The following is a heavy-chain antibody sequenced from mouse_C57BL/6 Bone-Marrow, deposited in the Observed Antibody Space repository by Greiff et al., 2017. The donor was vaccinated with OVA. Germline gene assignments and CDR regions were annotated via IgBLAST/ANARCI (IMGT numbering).Heavy chain of an antibody. D-gene: IGHD1-1*01. V-gene: IGHV1-64*01. Sequence: VKLVESGAELVKPGASVKLSCKASGYTFTSYWMHWVKQRPGQGLEWIGMIHPNSGSTNYNEKFKSKATLTVDKSSSTAYMQLSSLTSEDSAVYYCARSPVVANFDYWGQGTTLTVSS. CDR3: ARSPVVANFDY. CDR2: IHPNSGST. J-gene: IGHJ2*01. CDR1: GYTFTSYW.